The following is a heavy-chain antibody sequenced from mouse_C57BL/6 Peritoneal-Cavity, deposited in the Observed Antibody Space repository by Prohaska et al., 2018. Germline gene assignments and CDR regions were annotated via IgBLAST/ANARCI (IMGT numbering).Heavy chain of an antibody. CDR1: GIDFSRYW. CDR2: INPDSSTI. V-gene: IGHV4-1*01. D-gene: IGHD1-1*01. CDR3: ARTLPESFDY. Sequence: EVKLLQSGGGLVQPGGSLKLSCAASGIDFSRYWMSWVRRSPGKGREWIGEINPDSSTINYAPALKDKFIISRDNAKNTLYLQMSKVRSEDTALYYCARTLPESFDYCRRGATLTVSS. J-gene: IGHJ2*01.